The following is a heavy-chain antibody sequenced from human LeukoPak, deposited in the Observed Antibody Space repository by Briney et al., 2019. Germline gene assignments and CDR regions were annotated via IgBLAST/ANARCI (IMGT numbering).Heavy chain of an antibody. CDR2: ISGSGGST. V-gene: IGHV3-23*01. J-gene: IGHJ4*02. D-gene: IGHD6-6*01. CDR1: GFTFSSYS. Sequence: PGGSLRLSCAASGFTFSSYSMNWVRQAPGKGLEWVSAISGSGGSTYYADSVKGRFTISRDNSKNTLYLQMNSLRAEDTAVYYCVVPNFAEYSSSGYYFDYWGQGTLVTVSS. CDR3: VVPNFAEYSSSGYYFDY.